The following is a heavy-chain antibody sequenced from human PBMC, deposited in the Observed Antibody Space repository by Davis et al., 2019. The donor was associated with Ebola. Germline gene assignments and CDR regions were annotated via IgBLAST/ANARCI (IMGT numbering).Heavy chain of an antibody. CDR3: ARDRVSGWYGAAFDI. J-gene: IGHJ3*02. CDR1: GYTFTSYG. CDR2: ISTYNGNT. V-gene: IGHV1-18*01. D-gene: IGHD6-19*01. Sequence: AASVKVSCKASGYTFTSYGISWVRQAPGQGLEWMGWISTYNGNTNYAQKLQGRVAMTTDTSTSTAYMELRSLGSDDTAVYYCARDRVSGWYGAAFDIWGQGTMVTVSS.